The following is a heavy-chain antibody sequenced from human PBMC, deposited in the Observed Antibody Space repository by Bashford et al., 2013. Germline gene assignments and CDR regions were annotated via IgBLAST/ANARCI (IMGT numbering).Heavy chain of an antibody. V-gene: IGHV3-7*01. Sequence: GGSLRLSCAASGFTFSSHWMTWVRQAPGKGLEWVANIKQDGSEKYYVDSVEGRFTISRDNAKNSLYLQMNSLRARGTRAVYYCARGVTGYVFHDCWGQGTLVTVSS. CDR1: GFTFSSHW. CDR3: ARGVTGYVFHDC. D-gene: IGHD5-12*01. J-gene: IGHJ4*02. CDR2: IKQDGSEK.